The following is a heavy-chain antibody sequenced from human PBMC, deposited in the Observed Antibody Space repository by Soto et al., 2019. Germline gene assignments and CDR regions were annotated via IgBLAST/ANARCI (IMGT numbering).Heavy chain of an antibody. CDR3: ARDRGPLEWPNYYYYGMDV. V-gene: IGHV3-7*03. D-gene: IGHD3-3*01. Sequence: GGSLRLSCAASGFSLSLYLRSWVRQAPGRGPEWVANIKQDGSEEYYVDSVRGRFTIFRDNAKNSLYLQMNSLRAEDTAVYYCARDRGPLEWPNYYYYGMDVWGQGTTVTVSS. J-gene: IGHJ6*02. CDR1: GFSLSLYL. CDR2: IKQDGSEE.